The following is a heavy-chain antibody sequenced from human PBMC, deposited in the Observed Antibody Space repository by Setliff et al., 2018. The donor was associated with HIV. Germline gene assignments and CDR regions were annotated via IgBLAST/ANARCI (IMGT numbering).Heavy chain of an antibody. J-gene: IGHJ4*02. CDR1: GYSINSGYY. CDR2: IYHSGNT. Sequence: SETLSLTCAVSGYSINSGYYWGWIRQPPGKGLEWIGNIYHSGNTYYMPSLKSRSAISVDASKNQFSLKLTSVTAADTAVYFCARVPFGVHRYYFDSWGQGKLVTVSS. V-gene: IGHV4-38-2*01. D-gene: IGHD3-16*01. CDR3: ARVPFGVHRYYFDS.